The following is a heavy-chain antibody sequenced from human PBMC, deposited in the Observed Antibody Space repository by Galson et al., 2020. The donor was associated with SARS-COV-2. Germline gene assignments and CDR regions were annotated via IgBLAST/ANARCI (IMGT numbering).Heavy chain of an antibody. D-gene: IGHD3-22*01. J-gene: IGHJ3*02. Sequence: QAGGSLRLSCAASGFTFSRYAMDWVRQAPGKGLEWVAVISSDGSNRYYADSVKGRFTLSRDNSKNTLYLQMNSLRAEDTAVYYCARTFLRGYYDSRGYYGALAAFDIWGQGTMVTVSS. V-gene: IGHV3-30*04. CDR2: ISSDGSNR. CDR1: GFTFSRYA. CDR3: ARTFLRGYYDSRGYYGALAAFDI.